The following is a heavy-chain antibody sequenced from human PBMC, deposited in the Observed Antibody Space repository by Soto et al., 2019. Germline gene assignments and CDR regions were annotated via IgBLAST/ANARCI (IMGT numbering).Heavy chain of an antibody. D-gene: IGHD3-10*01. CDR3: ARSLSRDSLSWFDP. V-gene: IGHV3-23*01. J-gene: IGHJ5*02. Sequence: GGSLRLSCAASGFTFSSYAMSWVRQAPGKGLEWVSAISYSGGSTYYADSVKGRFTISRDNSKNTLYLQMNSLSAEDTAVYYCARSLSRDSLSWFDPWGQGTLVTVSS. CDR1: GFTFSSYA. CDR2: ISYSGGST.